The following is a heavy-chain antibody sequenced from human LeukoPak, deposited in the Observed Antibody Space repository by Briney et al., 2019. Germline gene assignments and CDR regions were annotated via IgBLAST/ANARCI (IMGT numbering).Heavy chain of an antibody. D-gene: IGHD2-2*01. CDR3: ARAWAYCSSTSCYDGAFDI. V-gene: IGHV6-1*01. Sequence: SQTLSLTCAISGDSVSSNSAAWNWIRQSPSRGLEWLGRTYYRSKWYNDYAVSVKSRITINPDTSKNQFSLQLNSVTPEDTAVYYCARAWAYCSSTSCYDGAFDIWGQGTMVTVSS. CDR2: TYYRSKWYN. CDR1: GDSVSSNSAA. J-gene: IGHJ3*02.